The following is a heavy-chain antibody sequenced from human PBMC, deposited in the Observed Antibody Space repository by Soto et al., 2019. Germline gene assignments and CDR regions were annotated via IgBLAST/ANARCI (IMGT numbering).Heavy chain of an antibody. Sequence: PGESLKISCKGSGYSFTSFFIGWVRQMPGKGLEWMGIIHPGDAHTRHSPSFQGQVTISADKSISTAYLQWSSLKASDTAMYYCARSVEMATIYSFDYWGQGTLVTVSS. V-gene: IGHV5-51*01. CDR2: IHPGDAHT. CDR3: ARSVEMATIYSFDY. D-gene: IGHD5-12*01. J-gene: IGHJ4*02. CDR1: GYSFTSFF.